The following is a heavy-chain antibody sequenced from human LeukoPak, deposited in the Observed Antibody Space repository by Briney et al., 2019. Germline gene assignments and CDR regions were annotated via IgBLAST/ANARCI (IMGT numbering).Heavy chain of an antibody. Sequence: ASVKVSCKVSGYTLTELSMHWVRQAPGKGPEWMGGSDPEDGETIYAQKFQGRVTMTEDTSTDTAYMELSSLRSVDTAVYYCARGNLTTVTNDYWGQGTLVTVSS. CDR3: ARGNLTTVTNDY. CDR2: SDPEDGET. J-gene: IGHJ4*02. CDR1: GYTLTELS. V-gene: IGHV1-24*01. D-gene: IGHD4-17*01.